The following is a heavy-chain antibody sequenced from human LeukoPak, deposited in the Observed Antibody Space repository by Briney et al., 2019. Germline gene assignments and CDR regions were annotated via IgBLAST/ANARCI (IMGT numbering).Heavy chain of an antibody. Sequence: PGGSLRLSCAASGFTFSSYEMNWVRQAPGKGLEWVSYISSSSSSIYYADSVKGRFTISRDNAKNSLYLQMNSLRAEDTAVYYCARASGDIVETATMGSYWGQGTLVTVSS. CDR2: ISSSSSSI. J-gene: IGHJ4*02. CDR3: ARASGDIVETATMGSY. CDR1: GFTFSSYE. D-gene: IGHD5-18*01. V-gene: IGHV3-21*05.